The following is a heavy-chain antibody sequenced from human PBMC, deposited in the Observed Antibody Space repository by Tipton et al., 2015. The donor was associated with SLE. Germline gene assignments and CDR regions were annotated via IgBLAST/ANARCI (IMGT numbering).Heavy chain of an antibody. D-gene: IGHD1-1*01. Sequence: TLSLTCAVYGGSFSGYYWSWIRQPPGKGLEWIGEINHSGSTNYNPSLKSRVTISVDTSKNQFSLKLSSVTAADTAVYYCARDPSTGTTGFDYWGQGTLVTVSS. J-gene: IGHJ4*02. V-gene: IGHV4-34*01. CDR3: ARDPSTGTTGFDY. CDR1: GGSFSGYY. CDR2: INHSGST.